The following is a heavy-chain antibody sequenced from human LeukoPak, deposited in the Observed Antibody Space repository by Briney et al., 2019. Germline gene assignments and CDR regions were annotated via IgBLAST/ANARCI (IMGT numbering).Heavy chain of an antibody. Sequence: GGSLRLSCAASGFTFSSYAMHWVRQAPGKGLEWVAVISYDGSNKYYADSVKGRFTISRDNSKNTLYLQMNSLRAEDTAVYYCVRMAEGVGSSSPIFVYWGQGTLVTVSS. CDR2: ISYDGSNK. CDR3: VRMAEGVGSSSPIFVY. CDR1: GFTFSSYA. D-gene: IGHD6-13*01. J-gene: IGHJ4*02. V-gene: IGHV3-30-3*01.